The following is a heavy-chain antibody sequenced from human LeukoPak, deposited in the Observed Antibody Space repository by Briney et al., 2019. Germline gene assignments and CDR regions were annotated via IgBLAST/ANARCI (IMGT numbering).Heavy chain of an antibody. CDR1: GYNFIHYH. D-gene: IGHD3-16*01. V-gene: IGHV1-2*02. CDR2: INPNGGGT. CDR3: ARDLHDRQCDY. Sequence: ASVKVSCKTSGYNFIHYHIHWLRQVPDRGLEWIGKINPNGGGTTYSQWFQGRVTMTRDTSISTAFMDLSGLTSDDTALYYCARDLHDRQCDYWGQGSQVTVSS. J-gene: IGHJ4*02.